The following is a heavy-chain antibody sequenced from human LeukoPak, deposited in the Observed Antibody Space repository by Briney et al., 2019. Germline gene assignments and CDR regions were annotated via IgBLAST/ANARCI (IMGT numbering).Heavy chain of an antibody. CDR1: GYTFTSYG. D-gene: IGHD3-22*01. CDR2: ISAYNGNT. V-gene: IGHV1-18*01. CDR3: AREEGGEYYDSSGYYSDY. J-gene: IGHJ4*02. Sequence: GASVKVSRKASGYTFTSYGISWVRQAPGQGLEWMGWISAYNGNTNYAQKLQGRVTMTTDTSTSTAYMELRSLRSDDTAVYYCAREEGGEYYDSSGYYSDYWGQGTLVTVSS.